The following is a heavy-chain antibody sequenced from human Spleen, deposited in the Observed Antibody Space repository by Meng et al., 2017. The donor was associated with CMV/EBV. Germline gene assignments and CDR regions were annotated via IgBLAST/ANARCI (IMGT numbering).Heavy chain of an antibody. CDR2: IDGGGSSI. J-gene: IGHJ4*02. V-gene: IGHV3-74*01. Sequence: LSLTCAASGFTFSGFWMHWVRQTPGKGLVWVSRIDGGGSSIAFADSVQGRFTISRDNAKNSLYLQMNSLRAEDTAVYYCARDRTTYDSSGSDYWGQGTLVTVSS. CDR3: ARDRTTYDSSGSDY. CDR1: GFTFSGFW. D-gene: IGHD3-22*01.